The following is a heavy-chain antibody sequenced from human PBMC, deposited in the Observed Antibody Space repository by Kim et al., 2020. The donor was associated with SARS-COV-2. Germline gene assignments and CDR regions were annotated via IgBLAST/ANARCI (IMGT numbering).Heavy chain of an antibody. CDR1: GFTFSSYG. CDR2: IWYDGSNK. J-gene: IGHJ3*02. V-gene: IGHV3-33*06. D-gene: IGHD3-9*01. Sequence: GGSLRLSCAASGFTFSSYGMHWVRQAPGKGLEWVAVIWYDGSNKYYADSVKGRFTISRDNSKNTLYLQMNSLRAEDTAVYYCAKETRPSPLRYFDWLSYDAFDIWGQGTMVTVSS. CDR3: AKETRPSPLRYFDWLSYDAFDI.